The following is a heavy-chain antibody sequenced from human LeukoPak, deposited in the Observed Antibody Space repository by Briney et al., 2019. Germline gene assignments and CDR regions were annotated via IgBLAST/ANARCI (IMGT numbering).Heavy chain of an antibody. Sequence: GGSLRLSCAASGFTFSSYAMSWVRQAPGKGLEGVSAISGSGGSTYYADSVKGRFTISRDNSKNTLYLQMNSLRAEDTAVYYCAKGSLFGVVIIGYFDYWGQGTLVTVSS. V-gene: IGHV3-23*01. J-gene: IGHJ4*02. D-gene: IGHD3-3*01. CDR2: ISGSGGST. CDR3: AKGSLFGVVIIGYFDY. CDR1: GFTFSSYA.